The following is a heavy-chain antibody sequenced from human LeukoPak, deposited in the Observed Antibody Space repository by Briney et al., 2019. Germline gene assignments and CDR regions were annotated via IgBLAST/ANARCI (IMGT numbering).Heavy chain of an antibody. J-gene: IGHJ6*03. Sequence: GGSLRLSCPASGFTFSSYGMHWVRQAPGKGLEWVAFIRYDGSNKYYADSEKGRFTISRDNSKNTLYLQMKSLRAEDTAVYYCAKGGGYEAQYYYYYLDVWGKGTTVTISS. D-gene: IGHD5-12*01. CDR2: IRYDGSNK. V-gene: IGHV3-30*02. CDR3: AKGGGYEAQYYYYYLDV. CDR1: GFTFSSYG.